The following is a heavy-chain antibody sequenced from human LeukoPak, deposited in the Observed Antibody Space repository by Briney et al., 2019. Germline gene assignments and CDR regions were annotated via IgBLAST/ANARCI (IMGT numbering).Heavy chain of an antibody. D-gene: IGHD2-2*01. J-gene: IGHJ3*02. Sequence: PAGGSLRLSCAASGFTFSTYAMHWVRQAPGKGLEWVAVISNDGGNKFYSDSVKGRFTISRDNSRTTLCLQMNSLRTEDTAVYYCAKSRVVVDSFDIWGQGTMVTVSS. V-gene: IGHV3-30-3*02. CDR2: ISNDGGNK. CDR1: GFTFSTYA. CDR3: AKSRVVVDSFDI.